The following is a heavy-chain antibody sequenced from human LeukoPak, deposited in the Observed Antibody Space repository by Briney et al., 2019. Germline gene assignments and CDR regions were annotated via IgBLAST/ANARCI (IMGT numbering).Heavy chain of an antibody. CDR3: ARGTHRSNWFDP. D-gene: IGHD1-14*01. J-gene: IGHJ5*02. V-gene: IGHV1-8*01. CDR2: VNPNSGNT. Sequence: ASVKVSCKASGYTFTSYDINWVRQATGQGLEWMGWVNPNSGNTGYAQKFQGRVTMTRNTSISTAYMELSSLRSEDTAVYYCARGTHRSNWFDPWGQGTLVTVSS. CDR1: GYTFTSYD.